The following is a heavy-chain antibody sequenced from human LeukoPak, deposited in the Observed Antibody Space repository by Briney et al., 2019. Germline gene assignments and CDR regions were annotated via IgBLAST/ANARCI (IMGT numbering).Heavy chain of an antibody. J-gene: IGHJ4*02. Sequence: PGGSLRLSCAASGFTVSSNYMSWVRQAPGKGLEWVSVIYSGGSTYYADSVKGRFTISRDNSKNTLYLQMNSLRAEDTAVYYCARAKYCSGGSCHGLFDYWGQGTLVTVSS. CDR2: IYSGGST. CDR1: GFTVSSNY. CDR3: ARAKYCSGGSCHGLFDY. V-gene: IGHV3-66*01. D-gene: IGHD2-15*01.